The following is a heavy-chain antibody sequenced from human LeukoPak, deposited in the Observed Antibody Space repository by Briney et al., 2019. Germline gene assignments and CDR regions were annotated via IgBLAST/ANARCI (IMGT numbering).Heavy chain of an antibody. D-gene: IGHD2-2*01. V-gene: IGHV3-23*01. CDR1: GFTFSSYA. Sequence: GGSLRLSCAASGFTFSSYAMSWVRQAPGKGLEWVSAISGSGGSTYYADSVKGRFTISRDNSKNTLYLQMNSLRAEDTAVYYCAKDVGIVVVPAAHYWGQGTLVTVSS. CDR2: ISGSGGST. J-gene: IGHJ4*02. CDR3: AKDVGIVVVPAAHY.